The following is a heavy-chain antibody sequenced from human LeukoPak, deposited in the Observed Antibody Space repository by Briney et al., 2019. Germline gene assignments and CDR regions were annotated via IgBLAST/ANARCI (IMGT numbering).Heavy chain of an antibody. CDR1: WETFTSYG. D-gene: IGHD3-3*01. CDR2: ISAYNGNT. CDR3: ARAERITIFGVVIRTDAFDI. J-gene: IGHJ3*02. V-gene: IGHV1-18*01. Sequence: ASVKVSCKGSWETFTSYGISWVRQAPGQGLEWMGWISAYNGNTNYAQKLQGRVTMTTETSTSTAYMELRSLRSDDTAVYYCARAERITIFGVVIRTDAFDIWGQGTMVTVSS.